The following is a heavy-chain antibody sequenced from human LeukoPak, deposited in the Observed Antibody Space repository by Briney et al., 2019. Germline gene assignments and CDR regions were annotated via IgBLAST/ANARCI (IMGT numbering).Heavy chain of an antibody. Sequence: GESLKISCKGSGYSFTSYWIGWVRQMPGKGLEWMGIIYPGDSDTRYSTSFQGQVTISADKSISTAYLQWSSLKASDTAMYCCARRDVDDSSGYYYGFFDYWGQGTLVTVSS. J-gene: IGHJ4*02. D-gene: IGHD3-22*01. CDR3: ARRDVDDSSGYYYGFFDY. CDR2: IYPGDSDT. CDR1: GYSFTSYW. V-gene: IGHV5-51*01.